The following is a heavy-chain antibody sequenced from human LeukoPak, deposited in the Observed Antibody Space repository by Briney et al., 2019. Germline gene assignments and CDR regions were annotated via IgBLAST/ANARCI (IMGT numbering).Heavy chain of an antibody. V-gene: IGHV1-18*01. J-gene: IGHJ6*03. CDR1: GYTFTSYG. Sequence: ASVKVSCKASGYTFTSYGMSWVRQAPGQGLEWMGWISAYNGNTNYAQKLQGRVTMTTDTSTSTAYMELRSLRSDDTAVYYCARRRIPAAIRPGHYFYYMDVWGKGTTVTVSS. CDR2: ISAYNGNT. D-gene: IGHD2-2*02. CDR3: ARRRIPAAIRPGHYFYYMDV.